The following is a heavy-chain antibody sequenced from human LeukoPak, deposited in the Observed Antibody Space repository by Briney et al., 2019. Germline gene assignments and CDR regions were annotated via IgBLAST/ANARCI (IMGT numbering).Heavy chain of an antibody. J-gene: IGHJ5*02. CDR1: GFSLSNFQ. CDR3: MRDYMGWFDP. CDR2: ISLDGSTE. D-gene: IGHD3-10*01. V-gene: IGHV3-30-3*01. Sequence: GVSLRLSCVASGFSLSNFQMYWVRQAPGKGLEWVSIISLDGSTEFYADSVKGRFTISRDTASNTMHLEMNNLRIEDTAVYYCMRDYMGWFDPWGQGSLVIVSS.